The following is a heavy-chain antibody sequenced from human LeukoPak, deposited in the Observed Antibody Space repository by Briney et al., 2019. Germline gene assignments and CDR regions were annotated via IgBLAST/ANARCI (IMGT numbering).Heavy chain of an antibody. D-gene: IGHD3-22*01. V-gene: IGHV3-7*05. Sequence: GGSLRLSCAASGFTFSSYWMTWVRQAPGKGLEWVANIKQDGGEKYYVDSVKGRFTISRDNPSNSLFLQMNSLRADDTAVYYCARHKDDYYDSSGYYYSLDYWGQGILVTVSS. CDR2: IKQDGGEK. CDR3: ARHKDDYYDSSGYYYSLDY. J-gene: IGHJ4*02. CDR1: GFTFSSYW.